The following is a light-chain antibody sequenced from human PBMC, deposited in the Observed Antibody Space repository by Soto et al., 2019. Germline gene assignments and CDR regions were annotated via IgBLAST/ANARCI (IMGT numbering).Light chain of an antibody. CDR1: QSVSSN. J-gene: IGKJ1*01. Sequence: EIVMTQSPVTLSVSPGERATLSYRASQSVSSNLAWYQQKPGQAPSLLIYGASSRATGIPDRFSGSGSGTDFTLTISRLEPEDFAVYYCQQYGSSLWTFGQGTKVDIK. CDR2: GAS. V-gene: IGKV3-20*01. CDR3: QQYGSSLWT.